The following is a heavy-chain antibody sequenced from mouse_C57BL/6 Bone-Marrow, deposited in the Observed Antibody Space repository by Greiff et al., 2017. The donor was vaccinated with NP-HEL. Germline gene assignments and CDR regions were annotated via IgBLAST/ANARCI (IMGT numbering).Heavy chain of an antibody. CDR3: TRGWFGY. Sequence: QVQLQQSGAELVRPGASVTLSCKASGYTFTDYEMHWVKQTPVHGLEWIGAIDPETSGTAYNQKFKGKAILTADKSSSTAYMELRSLTSEDSAVYYCTRGWFGYWGQGTLVTVSA. V-gene: IGHV1-15*01. CDR2: IDPETSGT. CDR1: GYTFTDYE. J-gene: IGHJ3*01.